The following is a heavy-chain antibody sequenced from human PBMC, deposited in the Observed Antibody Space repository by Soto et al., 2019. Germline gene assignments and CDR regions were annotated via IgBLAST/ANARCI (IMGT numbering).Heavy chain of an antibody. CDR2: IXXXNGXX. CDR3: ARDQDFDI. CDR1: SYTFTSYG. V-gene: IGHV1-18*01. J-gene: IGHJ3*02. Sequence: XSVKVSCKASSYTFTSYGISWVRQAPGQGXXXXXXIXXXNGXXQYXXXXXXXLXXXTXXXTRKAYMELRRLRSDDTAVYYCARDQDFDIWGQGTMVNVSS.